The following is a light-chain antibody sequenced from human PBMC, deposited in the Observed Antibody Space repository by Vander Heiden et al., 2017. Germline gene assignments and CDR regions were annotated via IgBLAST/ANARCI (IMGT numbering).Light chain of an antibody. V-gene: IGKV1-39*01. Sequence: DIQITQSPSYLSASVGDSVTITCRASQSISSYLNWYQLKPGKAPKLLIYAASSLQSGVPSRFSGSGSGTDFTLTISSLQPEDFATYYCQQSYSSPYTFGQGTKLEIK. J-gene: IGKJ2*01. CDR3: QQSYSSPYT. CDR1: QSISSY. CDR2: AAS.